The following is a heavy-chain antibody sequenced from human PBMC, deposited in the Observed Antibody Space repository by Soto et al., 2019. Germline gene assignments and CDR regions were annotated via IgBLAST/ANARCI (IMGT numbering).Heavy chain of an antibody. V-gene: IGHV1-46*03. CDR1: GYTFTSYY. J-gene: IGHJ3*02. D-gene: IGHD6-19*01. CDR3: AAIKVAVAGKRFGAFDI. Sequence: ASVKVSCKASGYTFTSYYMHWVRQAPGQGLEWIGIINPSGGSTSYAQKFQGKVTMTRDTSTSTVYMELSSLRSEDTAVYYCAAIKVAVAGKRFGAFDIWGQGTMVTVSS. CDR2: INPSGGST.